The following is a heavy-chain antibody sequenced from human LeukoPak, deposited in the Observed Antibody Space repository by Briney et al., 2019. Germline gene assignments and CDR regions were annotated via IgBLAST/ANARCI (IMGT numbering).Heavy chain of an antibody. J-gene: IGHJ4*02. Sequence: ASVKVSCKPSGGTFRSYAISWVRQAPGQGLERMGRFIPFLGIANYAQKFLGRVTITADKSTSTAYMELSSLRSEDTAVYYCARLGIAAAHFDYWGQGTLVTVSS. CDR3: ARLGIAAAHFDY. CDR1: GGTFRSYA. CDR2: FIPFLGIA. V-gene: IGHV1-69*04. D-gene: IGHD6-13*01.